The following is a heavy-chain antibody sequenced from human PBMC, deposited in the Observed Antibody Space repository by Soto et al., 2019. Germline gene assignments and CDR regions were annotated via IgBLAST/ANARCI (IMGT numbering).Heavy chain of an antibody. CDR3: ARARGSSQNLDT. J-gene: IGHJ5*02. Sequence: ASETLSLTCTVSGGSISSYYWSWIRQPPGKGLEWIGYIYYSGSTNYNPSLKSRVTISVDTSKNQFSLKLSSVTAADTAVYYCARARGSSQNLDTWGQGTLVTVSS. CDR2: IYYSGST. CDR1: GGSISSYY. V-gene: IGHV4-59*01. D-gene: IGHD6-13*01.